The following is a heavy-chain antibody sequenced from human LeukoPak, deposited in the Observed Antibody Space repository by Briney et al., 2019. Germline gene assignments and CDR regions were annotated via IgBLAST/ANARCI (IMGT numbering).Heavy chain of an antibody. J-gene: IGHJ4*02. V-gene: IGHV3-48*03. CDR3: ARDKGSSGWQFDY. CDR2: ISSSGSTM. D-gene: IGHD6-19*01. CDR1: GFTFSSYE. Sequence: GRSLRLSCAASGFTFSSYEMNWVRQAPGKGLEWVSYISSSGSTMYCTESVKDRFTISRDNAKNSLYLQMNSLRAEDTAVYYCARDKGSSGWQFDYWGQGTLVSVSS.